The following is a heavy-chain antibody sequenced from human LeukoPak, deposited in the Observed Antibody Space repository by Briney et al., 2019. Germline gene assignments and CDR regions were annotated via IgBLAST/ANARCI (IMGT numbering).Heavy chain of an antibody. CDR2: ISAYNGNT. Sequence: ASVKVSCKASGYTFTSYGISWVRHAPGQGLEWMGWISAYNGNTNYAQKLRGRVTMTTDTSTSTAYMELRSLRSDDTAVYYCARVEFLEWLLPPFDYWGQGTLVTVSS. CDR3: ARVEFLEWLLPPFDY. D-gene: IGHD3-3*01. J-gene: IGHJ4*02. V-gene: IGHV1-18*01. CDR1: GYTFTSYG.